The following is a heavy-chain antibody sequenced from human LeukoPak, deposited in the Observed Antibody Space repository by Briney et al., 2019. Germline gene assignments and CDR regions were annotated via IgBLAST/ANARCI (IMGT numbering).Heavy chain of an antibody. CDR1: GGSISSYY. J-gene: IGHJ6*03. D-gene: IGHD3-10*01. Sequence: SETLSLTCTVSGGSISSYYWSWIRQPPGKGLEWIGYIYYSGSTNYNPSLKSRVTISVDTSKNQFSLKLSSVTAADTAVYYCARYYGSGSYYRYYYYVDVWGKGTTVTVSS. CDR3: ARYYGSGSYYRYYYYVDV. CDR2: IYYSGST. V-gene: IGHV4-59*01.